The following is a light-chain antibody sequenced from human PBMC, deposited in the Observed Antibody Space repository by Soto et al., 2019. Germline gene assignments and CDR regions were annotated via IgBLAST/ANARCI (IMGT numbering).Light chain of an antibody. V-gene: IGKV3-11*01. Sequence: EDVLTQSPATLSLSPGDRAPLSCRASQSVSSNLAWYQQRPGQAPRVLIYDASNRATGIPARFSGSGSGTDCTLTISSLQPEDVALYYCHQRSNWPPTLGGGTKVDIK. J-gene: IGKJ4*01. CDR1: QSVSSN. CDR2: DAS. CDR3: HQRSNWPPT.